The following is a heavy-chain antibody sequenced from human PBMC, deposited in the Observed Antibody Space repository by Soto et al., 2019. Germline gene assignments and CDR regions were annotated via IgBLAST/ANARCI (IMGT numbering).Heavy chain of an antibody. V-gene: IGHV4-38-2*01. CDR3: RSSTSCYDEPCVDV. CDR2: LYHIGST. J-gene: IGHJ6*02. Sequence: PSETLSLTCAVSGYSISSGNYWAWIRQPPGRGLEWIGSLYHIGSTHYNTSLKRRVTISVDTSKNHFSLELSSVTAADTDMYYCRSSTSCYDEPCVDVWGQGPMV. CDR1: GYSISSGNY. D-gene: IGHD2-2*01.